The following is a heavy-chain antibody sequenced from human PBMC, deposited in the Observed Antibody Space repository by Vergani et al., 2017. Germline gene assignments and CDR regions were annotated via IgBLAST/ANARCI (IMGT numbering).Heavy chain of an antibody. J-gene: IGHJ6*02. CDR2: INPNSGGT. V-gene: IGHV1-2*02. Sequence: QVQLVQSWAEVKKPGASVKVSCKASGYTFTGYYMHWVRQAPGQGLEWMGWINPNSGGTNYAQKFQGRVTITRDTSISTAYMELSRLRSEDTAVYYCATPRLRFYYYYYYGMDVWGQGTTVTVSS. CDR1: GYTFTGYY. CDR3: ATPRLRFYYYYYYGMDV. D-gene: IGHD5-12*01.